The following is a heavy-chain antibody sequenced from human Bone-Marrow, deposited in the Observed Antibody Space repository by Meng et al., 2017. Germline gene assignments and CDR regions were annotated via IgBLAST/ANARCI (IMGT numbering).Heavy chain of an antibody. Sequence: QGQLQGSGPGRLKPPGTLSLTCAVSGGSISSSNWWSWVRQPPGKGLEWIGEIYHSGSTNYNPSLKSQVTISVDKSKNQFSLKLSSVTAADTAVYYCARGVVGATSGALDIWGQGTMVTVSS. CDR2: IYHSGST. CDR1: GGSISSSNW. D-gene: IGHD1-26*01. V-gene: IGHV4-4*03. CDR3: ARGVVGATSGALDI. J-gene: IGHJ3*02.